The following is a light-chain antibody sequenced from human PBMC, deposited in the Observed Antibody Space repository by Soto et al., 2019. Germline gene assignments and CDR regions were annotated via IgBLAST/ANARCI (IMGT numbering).Light chain of an antibody. CDR1: SSDVGGYNY. CDR3: SSYTSSSTPWV. Sequence: QSVLTQPASVSGSPGQSINISCTGTSSDVGGYNYVSWYQQDPGKAPKFMIYEVSNRPSGVSNRFSGSKSGNTASLTISGLQAEDEAAYYCSSYTSSSTPWVFGGGTKLTVL. V-gene: IGLV2-14*01. CDR2: EVS. J-gene: IGLJ3*02.